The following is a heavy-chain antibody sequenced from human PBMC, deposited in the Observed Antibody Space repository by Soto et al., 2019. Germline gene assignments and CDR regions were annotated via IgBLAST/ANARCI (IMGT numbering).Heavy chain of an antibody. J-gene: IGHJ6*02. CDR1: GGSINSHDFY. V-gene: IGHV4-30-4*01. Sequence: PSETLSLTCTVSGGSINSHDFYWTWIRQPPGKGLEWIGYIYYSGGTYYNPSLKSRVTISVDTSKNQFSLKVTSVTAADTAVYYCARGNRKDYYYGMDVWGQGSTGTV. CDR2: IYYSGGT. CDR3: ARGNRKDYYYGMDV.